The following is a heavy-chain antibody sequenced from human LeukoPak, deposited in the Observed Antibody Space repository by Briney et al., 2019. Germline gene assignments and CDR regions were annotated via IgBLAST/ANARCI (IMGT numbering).Heavy chain of an antibody. V-gene: IGHV3-72*01. CDR1: GFTLSDHY. CDR3: ARDTDTALDV. CDR2: TKNRANSHIT. J-gene: IGHJ6*02. Sequence: WGSLRLSCVASGFTLSDHYMDWVRQAPGKGLEWISRTKNRANSHITQYAASVNGRFIASRDDSKNSLFLQMNSLKAEDTAVYYCARDTDTALDVWGQGTTVTVSS.